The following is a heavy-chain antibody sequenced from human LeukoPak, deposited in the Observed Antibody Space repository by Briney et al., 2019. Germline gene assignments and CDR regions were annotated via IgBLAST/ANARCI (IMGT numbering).Heavy chain of an antibody. D-gene: IGHD3-9*01. Sequence: GGSLRLSCAASGFTFSSYWMHWVRQAPGKGLEWVSAISGSGGSTYYADFVKGRFTISRDNSKSTLYLQMNSLRAEDTAVYYCAKEANDWYPRPFDYWGQGTLVTVSS. CDR2: ISGSGGST. V-gene: IGHV3-23*01. CDR3: AKEANDWYPRPFDY. CDR1: GFTFSSYW. J-gene: IGHJ4*02.